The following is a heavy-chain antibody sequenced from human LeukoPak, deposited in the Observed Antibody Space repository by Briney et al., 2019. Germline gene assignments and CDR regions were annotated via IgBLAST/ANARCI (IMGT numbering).Heavy chain of an antibody. CDR2: ISGSSSTI. D-gene: IGHD6-19*01. J-gene: IGHJ4*02. V-gene: IGHV3-48*01. Sequence: PGGSLRLSCAASGFTFSSYSMNWVRQAPGKGLEWVSYISGSSSTIHYADSVKGRFTISRDNSKNTLYLQMNTLRAEDTAVYYCAREFSGCDYWGQGTLVTVSS. CDR1: GFTFSSYS. CDR3: AREFSGCDY.